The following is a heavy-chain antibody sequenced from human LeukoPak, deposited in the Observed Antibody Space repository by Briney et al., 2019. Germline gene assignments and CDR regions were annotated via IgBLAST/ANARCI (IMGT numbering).Heavy chain of an antibody. CDR2: ISSSSSYI. V-gene: IGHV3-21*01. J-gene: IGHJ3*02. D-gene: IGHD3-9*01. CDR1: GFTFSSYS. CDR3: ARDLDYDILTDDAFDI. Sequence: GGSLRLSCAASGFTFSSYSINWVRQAPGKGLEWVSSISSSSSYIYYADSVKGRFTISRDNAKNSLYLQMNSLRAEDTAVYYCARDLDYDILTDDAFDIWGQGTMVTVSS.